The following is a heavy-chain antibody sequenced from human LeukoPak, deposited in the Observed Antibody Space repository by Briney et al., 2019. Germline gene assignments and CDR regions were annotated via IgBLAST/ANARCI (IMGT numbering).Heavy chain of an antibody. V-gene: IGHV4-34*01. CDR1: GGSFSGYY. CDR3: ARTGDGSSWHGYMDA. J-gene: IGHJ6*03. Sequence: SETLSLTCAVYGGSFSGYYWSWIRQPPGKGLEWIGEINHSGSTNYNPSLKSRVTISVDTSKNQFSLKLSSVTAADTAVYYCARTGDGSSWHGYMDAWGKGTTVTISS. D-gene: IGHD6-13*01. CDR2: INHSGST.